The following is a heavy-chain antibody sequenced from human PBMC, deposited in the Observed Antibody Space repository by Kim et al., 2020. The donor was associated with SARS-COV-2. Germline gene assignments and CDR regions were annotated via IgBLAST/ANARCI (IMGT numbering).Heavy chain of an antibody. CDR3: ARRYYDSSVPGKYWYFDL. D-gene: IGHD3-22*01. J-gene: IGHJ2*01. CDR2: INPNSGGT. V-gene: IGHV1-2*02. CDR1: GYTFTGYY. Sequence: ASVKVSCKASGYTFTGYYMHWVRQAPGQGLEWMGWINPNSGGTNYAQKFQGRVTMTRDTSISTAYMELSRLRSDDTAVYYCARRYYDSSVPGKYWYFDLWGRGTLVTVSS.